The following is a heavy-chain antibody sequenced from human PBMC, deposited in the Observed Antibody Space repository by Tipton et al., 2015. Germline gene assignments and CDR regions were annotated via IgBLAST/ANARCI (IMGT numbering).Heavy chain of an antibody. CDR3: AKPIVLDSFDI. J-gene: IGHJ3*02. CDR1: GFTFTDAW. Sequence: SLRLSCAAPGFTFTDAWMNWARQAPGKGLEWVSGISDSGASTYYVDSVKGRFTISRDNAKNTLFLQMNSLRVEDTAVYYCAKPIVLDSFDIWGQGTLVTVSS. V-gene: IGHV3-23*01. CDR2: ISDSGAST. D-gene: IGHD2-15*01.